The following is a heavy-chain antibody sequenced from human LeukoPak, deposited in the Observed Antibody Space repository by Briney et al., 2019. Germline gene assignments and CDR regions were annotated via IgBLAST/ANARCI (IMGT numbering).Heavy chain of an antibody. D-gene: IGHD2-2*01. Sequence: SETLSLTCTVSGGSISSAGYYWSWIRQHPGKGLEWIGYIYYSGSTYYNPSLKSRVTISVDTSKNQFSLKLSSVTAADTAVYYCATQPPAAGDDWFDPWGQGTLVTVSS. CDR1: GGSISSAGYY. CDR2: IYYSGST. V-gene: IGHV4-31*03. CDR3: ATQPPAAGDDWFDP. J-gene: IGHJ5*02.